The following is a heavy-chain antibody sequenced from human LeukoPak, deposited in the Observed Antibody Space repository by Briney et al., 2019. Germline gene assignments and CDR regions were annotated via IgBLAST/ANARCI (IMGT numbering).Heavy chain of an antibody. CDR2: INFDGSEK. V-gene: IGHV3-7*04. CDR3: ARKATIIDY. D-gene: IGHD5-12*01. Sequence: GGSLRLSCAASGXTFRDYWMSWVRQAPGNGLEWVAKINFDGSEKYYVDSVKGRFTISRDNDKNSLYLQMNSLRAEDTAVYYCARKATIIDYWGQGTLVTVSS. CDR1: GXTFRDYW. J-gene: IGHJ4*02.